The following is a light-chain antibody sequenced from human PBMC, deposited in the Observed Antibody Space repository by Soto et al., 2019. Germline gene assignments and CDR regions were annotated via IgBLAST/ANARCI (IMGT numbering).Light chain of an antibody. CDR2: GVT. CDR1: QSVSSN. V-gene: IGKV3-15*01. J-gene: IGKJ1*01. Sequence: EIVKTQSPAPLSVSPGERATLSCRASQSVSSNLAWYQQKPGQAPRLHIYGVTTRATGIPARFSGSGSGTEFTLTISSLQSEDFAVYYCQQYNNWLRTFGQGTKVEIK. CDR3: QQYNNWLRT.